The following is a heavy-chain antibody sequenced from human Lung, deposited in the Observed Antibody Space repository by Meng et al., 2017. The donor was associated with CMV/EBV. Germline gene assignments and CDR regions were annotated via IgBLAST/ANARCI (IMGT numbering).Heavy chain of an antibody. D-gene: IGHD3-10*01. CDR3: ARASYGSGSPLGESWFDP. CDR1: VGSISSGGYY. CDR2: IHSSGST. V-gene: IGHV4-31*03. Sequence: QVQVQEPGPGLVKPSQTLSLTCTVSVGSISSGGYYWSWIRQHPGKGLEWIGYIHSSGSTYYNPSLRSRLTISVDTSKNQFSLKLSSVTAADTAVYYCARASYGSGSPLGESWFDPWGQGTLVTVSS. J-gene: IGHJ5*02.